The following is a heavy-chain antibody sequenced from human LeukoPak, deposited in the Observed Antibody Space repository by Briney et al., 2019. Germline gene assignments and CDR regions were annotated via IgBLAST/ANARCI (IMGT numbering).Heavy chain of an antibody. V-gene: IGHV4-34*01. J-gene: IGHJ4*02. CDR2: INHSGST. CDR1: GGSFSGYS. D-gene: IGHD5-12*01. Sequence: PSETLSLTCAVYGGSFSGYSWSWIRQTPGKGLEWMGEINHSGSTNYNPSLKSRVTISVDTSKNQFSLKLSSMTAADTAVYYCARGWLRSSVDFWGQGTLVTVSS. CDR3: ARGWLRSSVDF.